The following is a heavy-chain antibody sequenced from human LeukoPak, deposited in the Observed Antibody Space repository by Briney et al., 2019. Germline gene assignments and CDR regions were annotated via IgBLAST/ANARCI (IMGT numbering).Heavy chain of an antibody. CDR2: IGGSASGT. Sequence: GGSLRLSCAASGFTFSSYTMSWVRQAPGKGLEWVSTIGGSASGTFCSDSVKGRFTISRDNSKNTLYLQMNSLRAEDTAVYYCAKGGDGSYYSRADCWGQGTLVTVSS. CDR1: GFTFSSYT. D-gene: IGHD2-15*01. J-gene: IGHJ4*02. V-gene: IGHV3-23*01. CDR3: AKGGDGSYYSRADC.